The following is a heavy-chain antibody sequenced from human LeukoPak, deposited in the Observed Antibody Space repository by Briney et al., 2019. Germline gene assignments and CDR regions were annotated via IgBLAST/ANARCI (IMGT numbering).Heavy chain of an antibody. CDR3: AKEIAYTAMDPYYFDY. J-gene: IGHJ4*02. V-gene: IGHV3-23*01. CDR2: ISGSGGST. Sequence: GGSLRLSCAASGFTFSSYAMSWVRQAPGKGLEWVSAISGSGGSTYYADSVKGRFTISRDNSKNTPYLQMNSLRAEDTAVYYCAKEIAYTAMDPYYFDYWGQGTLVTVSS. D-gene: IGHD5-18*01. CDR1: GFTFSSYA.